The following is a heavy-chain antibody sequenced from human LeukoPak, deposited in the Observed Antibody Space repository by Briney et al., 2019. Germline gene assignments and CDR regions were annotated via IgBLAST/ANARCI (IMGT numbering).Heavy chain of an antibody. J-gene: IGHJ6*02. CDR1: GFTFGDYA. V-gene: IGHV3-49*04. CDR2: IRSKAYGWTT. CDR3: TRDTWEGTYYYCGMDV. Sequence: GGSLRLSCTASGFTFGDYAMSWVRQAPGKGLEWVGFIRSKAYGWTTEYAASVKGRFTISRDDSKSIAYLQMNSLKTEDTAVYYCTRDTWEGTYYYCGMDVWGQGTTVTVSS. D-gene: IGHD1-26*01.